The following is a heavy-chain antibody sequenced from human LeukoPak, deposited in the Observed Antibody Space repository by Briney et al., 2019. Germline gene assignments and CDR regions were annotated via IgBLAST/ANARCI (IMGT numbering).Heavy chain of an antibody. J-gene: IGHJ4*02. CDR1: GGSISSYY. Sequence: PSETLSLTCTVSGGSISSYYWSWIRQPPGKGLEWIGYIYYSGSTNYNPSLKSRVTISVDTSKNQFSLKLSSVTAADTAVYYCARHPEGMYYDFWSGPQYCFDYWGQGTLVTVSS. CDR3: ARHPEGMYYDFWSGPQYCFDY. V-gene: IGHV4-59*08. D-gene: IGHD3-3*01. CDR2: IYYSGST.